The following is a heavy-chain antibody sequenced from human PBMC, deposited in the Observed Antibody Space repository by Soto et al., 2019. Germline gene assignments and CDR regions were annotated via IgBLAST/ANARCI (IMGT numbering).Heavy chain of an antibody. D-gene: IGHD2-21*01. V-gene: IGHV3-30-3*01. CDR1: GFTFSSYA. CDR3: ARLHTANDAFDI. Sequence: PGGSLRLSCAASGFTFSSYAMHWVRQAPGKGLEWVAVISYDGSNKYYADSVKGRFTISRDNSKNTLYLQMNSLRAEDTAVYYCARLHTANDAFDIWGQGTMVTVSS. CDR2: ISYDGSNK. J-gene: IGHJ3*02.